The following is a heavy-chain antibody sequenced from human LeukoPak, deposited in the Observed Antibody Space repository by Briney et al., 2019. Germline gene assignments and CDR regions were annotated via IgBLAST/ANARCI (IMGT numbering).Heavy chain of an antibody. CDR1: GGSFSGYY. J-gene: IGHJ4*02. CDR2: INHSGST. D-gene: IGHD3-10*01. CDR3: AREYYYGSGSRDPIFDY. Sequence: SETLSLTCAVYGGSFSGYYWSWIRQPPGKGLEWIGEINHSGSTNYNPSLKGRVTISVDTSKNQFSLKLSSVTAADTAVYYCAREYYYGSGSRDPIFDYWGQGTLVTVSS. V-gene: IGHV4-34*01.